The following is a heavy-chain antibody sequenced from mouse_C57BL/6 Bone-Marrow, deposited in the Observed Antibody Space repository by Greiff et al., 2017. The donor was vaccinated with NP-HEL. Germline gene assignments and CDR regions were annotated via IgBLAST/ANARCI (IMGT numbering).Heavy chain of an antibody. CDR2: IDPSDSYT. CDR3: ARNYYGRRDFDY. D-gene: IGHD1-1*01. V-gene: IGHV1-50*01. J-gene: IGHJ2*01. CDR1: GYTFTSYW. Sequence: QVHVKQPGAELVKPGASVKLSCKASGYTFTSYWMQWVKQRPGQGLEWIGEIDPSDSYTNYNQKFKGKATLTVDTSSSTAYMQLSSLTSEDSAVYYCARNYYGRRDFDYWGQGTTLTVSS.